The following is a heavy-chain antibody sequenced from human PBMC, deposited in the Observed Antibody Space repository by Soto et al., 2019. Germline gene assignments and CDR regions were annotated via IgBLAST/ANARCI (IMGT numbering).Heavy chain of an antibody. CDR3: AGMPYTSGLRFDP. D-gene: IGHD6-19*01. CDR2: IYQSGVT. Sequence: PSETLSLTCNMSGDSYSISTFSWSWIRQPPGTALQWIGFIYQSGVTSYNPSLASRVSISLDRSNNQCSLKLKSVTAADTAVYFGAGMPYTSGLRFDPWGPGTLVTVSS. J-gene: IGHJ5*02. V-gene: IGHV4-30-2*01. CDR1: GDSYSISTFS.